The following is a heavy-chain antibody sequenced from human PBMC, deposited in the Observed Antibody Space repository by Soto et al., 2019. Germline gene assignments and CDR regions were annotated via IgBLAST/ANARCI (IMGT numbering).Heavy chain of an antibody. J-gene: IGHJ6*02. Sequence: SETLSLTCAVYGGSFSGYYWSWIRQPPGKGLEWIGEINHSRSTNYNPSIRRRVTISVDTSKKQSSLKLRSVTAADTAVYYCARGGLRYYDMDVWGQGTTVTVSS. CDR2: INHSRST. CDR1: GGSFSGYY. V-gene: IGHV4-34*01. CDR3: ARGGLRYYDMDV. D-gene: IGHD5-18*01.